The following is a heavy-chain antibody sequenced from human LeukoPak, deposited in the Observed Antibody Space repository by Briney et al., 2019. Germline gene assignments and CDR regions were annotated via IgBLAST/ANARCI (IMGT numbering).Heavy chain of an antibody. J-gene: IGHJ6*02. V-gene: IGHV1-18*01. CDR3: ERESRLLTPFDISGYYGMDV. CDR1: GYTFTSYG. D-gene: IGHD4-23*01. CDR2: ISAYNVNT. Sequence: GASVKVSCKASGYTFTSYGISWVRQAPGQGLEWMGWISAYNVNTTYAQKLQGRVAMTTDTSTSTAYMALRSLRSDDTAVYYCERESRLLTPFDISGYYGMDVWGQGTTVTVSS.